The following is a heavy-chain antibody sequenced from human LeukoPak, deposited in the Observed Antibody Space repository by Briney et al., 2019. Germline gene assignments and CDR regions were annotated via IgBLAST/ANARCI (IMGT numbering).Heavy chain of an antibody. CDR2: IYPGDPDT. Sequence: GASLKTSCKGSGNSFTSYWIGWVRQLPGKGLEWMGIIYPGDPDTRYSPSFQGQVTIPADKSISTAYLQWSSLKASDTAVYYCGRPPRNYYGGSGYYNIDTLDIWGQGTLVTVSS. V-gene: IGHV5-51*03. D-gene: IGHD3-22*01. CDR3: GRPPRNYYGGSGYYNIDTLDI. CDR1: GNSFTSYW. J-gene: IGHJ3*02.